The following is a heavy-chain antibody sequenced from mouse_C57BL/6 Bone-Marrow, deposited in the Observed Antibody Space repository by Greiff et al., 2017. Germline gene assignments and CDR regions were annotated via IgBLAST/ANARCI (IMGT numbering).Heavy chain of an antibody. Sequence: VQLQQPGAELVMPGASVKLSCKASGYTFTSYWMHWVKQRPGQGLEWIREIDPSDSYTNYNQKFKGKSTLTVDKSSSTAYMQLSSLTSEDSAVYYCARSPDYGSSYDWYFDVWGTGTTVTVSS. CDR3: ARSPDYGSSYDWYFDV. D-gene: IGHD1-1*01. CDR2: IDPSDSYT. V-gene: IGHV1-69*01. J-gene: IGHJ1*03. CDR1: GYTFTSYW.